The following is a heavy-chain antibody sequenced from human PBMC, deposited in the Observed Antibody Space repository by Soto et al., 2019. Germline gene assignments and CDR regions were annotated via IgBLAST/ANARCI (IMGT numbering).Heavy chain of an antibody. Sequence: SETLSLTCAVYGGSFSGYYWSWIRQPPGKGLEWIGEINHSGSTNYNPSLKSRVTISVDKSKNQFSLKLSSVTAADTAVYYCARVGGGWNLFFDYWGQGTLVTVSS. D-gene: IGHD1-7*01. CDR2: INHSGST. CDR3: ARVGGGWNLFFDY. V-gene: IGHV4-34*01. CDR1: GGSFSGYY. J-gene: IGHJ4*02.